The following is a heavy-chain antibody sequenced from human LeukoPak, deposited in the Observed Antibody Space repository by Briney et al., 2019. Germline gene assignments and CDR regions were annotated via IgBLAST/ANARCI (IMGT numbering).Heavy chain of an antibody. CDR3: ARDDSSGFYLGSDY. V-gene: IGHV3-48*01. CDR1: GFTFSSYS. Sequence: PGGSLRLSCAASGFTFSSYSMNWVRQAPGKGLEWVSYISSSSSLIYYADSVKGRFTISRDNAKKSLYLQMNSLRAEDTAVYYCARDDSSGFYLGSDYWGQGTLVTVSS. J-gene: IGHJ4*02. D-gene: IGHD3-22*01. CDR2: ISSSSSLI.